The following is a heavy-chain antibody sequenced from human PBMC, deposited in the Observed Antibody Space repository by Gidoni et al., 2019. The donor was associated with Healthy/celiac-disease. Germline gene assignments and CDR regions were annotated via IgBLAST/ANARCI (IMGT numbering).Heavy chain of an antibody. V-gene: IGHV3-30-3*01. J-gene: IGHJ4*02. CDR2: ISYDGSNK. D-gene: IGHD3-10*01. CDR3: ARDPEPKYYYGSGSCLDY. Sequence: QVQLVESGGGVVQPGRSRRVSCAASGFTFSSYAMHWVRQAPGKGPEWVAVISYDGSNKYYADSVKGRFTISRDNSKNTLYLQMNSLRAEDTAVYYCARDPEPKYYYGSGSCLDYWGQGTLVTVSS. CDR1: GFTFSSYA.